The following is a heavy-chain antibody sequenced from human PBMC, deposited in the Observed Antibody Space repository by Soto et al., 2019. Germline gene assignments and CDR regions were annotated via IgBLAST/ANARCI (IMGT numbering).Heavy chain of an antibody. Sequence: EVQLVESGGGLVKPGWSLRLSCAASGFTFSTYSMNWVRQAPGKGLEWVSSISSSSDYIYYADSVKGRFTISRDNAKNSLYLQMNSLSDEDTAVYYCASGGTTGTTATNWCDPWGQGTLVTVSS. CDR1: GFTFSTYS. D-gene: IGHD1-1*01. CDR2: ISSSSDYI. V-gene: IGHV3-21*01. CDR3: ASGGTTGTTATNWCDP. J-gene: IGHJ5*02.